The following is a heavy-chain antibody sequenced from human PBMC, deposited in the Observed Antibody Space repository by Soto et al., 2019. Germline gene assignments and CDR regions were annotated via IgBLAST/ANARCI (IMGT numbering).Heavy chain of an antibody. V-gene: IGHV3-23*01. CDR1: GFTFSSYA. CDR3: AKDARIAVAGTVRFDP. J-gene: IGHJ5*02. D-gene: IGHD6-19*01. CDR2: ISGSGGST. Sequence: EVQLLESGGGLVQPGGSLRLSCAASGFTFSSYAMSWVRQAPGKGLEWGSAISGSGGSTYYADSVKGRFTISRDNSKNTLYLQMNILRAEDTAVYYCAKDARIAVAGTVRFDPWGQGTLVTVSS.